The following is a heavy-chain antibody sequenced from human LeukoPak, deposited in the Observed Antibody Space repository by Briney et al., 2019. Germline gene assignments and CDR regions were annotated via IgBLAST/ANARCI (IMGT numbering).Heavy chain of an antibody. J-gene: IGHJ4*02. CDR1: GGSISSSSYY. Sequence: PSETLSLTCTVSGGSISSSSYYWGWIRQPPGKGLEWIGYIYYSGSTNYNPSLKSRVTISVDTSKNQFSLKLSSVTAADTAVYYCARVQDGSYYDSSGYYGEFDYWGQGTLVTVSS. V-gene: IGHV4-61*05. D-gene: IGHD3-22*01. CDR3: ARVQDGSYYDSSGYYGEFDY. CDR2: IYYSGST.